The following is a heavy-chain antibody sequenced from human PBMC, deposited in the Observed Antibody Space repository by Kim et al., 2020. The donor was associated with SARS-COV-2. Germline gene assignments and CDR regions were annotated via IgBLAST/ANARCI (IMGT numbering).Heavy chain of an antibody. CDR3: AKDRGGYIRGWYKGGYHFDY. CDR1: GFTFSNFA. V-gene: IGHV3-23*01. CDR2: ISGSGTTP. Sequence: GGSLRLSCAASGFTFSNFAINWVRQAPGKGLEWVSAISGSGTTPYYADSVTGRVTISRDNSKNTVYLQMNSLRVEDTAMYYCAKDRGGYIRGWYKGGYHFDYWGQGTLVTVSS. D-gene: IGHD6-19*01. J-gene: IGHJ4*02.